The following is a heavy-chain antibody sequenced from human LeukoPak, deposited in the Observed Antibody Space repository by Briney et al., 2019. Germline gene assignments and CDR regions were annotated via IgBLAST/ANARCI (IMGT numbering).Heavy chain of an antibody. CDR1: GGSFSGYY. J-gene: IGHJ5*02. D-gene: IGHD3-22*01. V-gene: IGHV4-34*01. CDR2: INHSGST. CDR3: ARGQYYYDSSGYYPRKNWFDP. Sequence: SETLSLTCAVYGGSFSGYYWSWIRQPPGKGLEWIGEINHSGSTKYNPSLKRRVTISVDKSKNKLALKLRCVTAADTAVYYCARGQYYYDSSGYYPRKNWFDPWGQGTLVTVSS.